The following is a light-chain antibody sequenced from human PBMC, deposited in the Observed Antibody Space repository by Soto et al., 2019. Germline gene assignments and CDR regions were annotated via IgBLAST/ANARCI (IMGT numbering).Light chain of an antibody. J-gene: IGKJ1*01. CDR1: QPISSW. Sequence: DIQMTQCPSSISASVVDMVTIAGRASQPISSWLAWYQQVPGQAPYLLIYPASTLQSGVPSRFSGSGSGTDFTLTINSLQPEDFATYYCQQGYNFPRAFGQGTKVDIK. CDR3: QQGYNFPRA. CDR2: PAS. V-gene: IGKV1-12*01.